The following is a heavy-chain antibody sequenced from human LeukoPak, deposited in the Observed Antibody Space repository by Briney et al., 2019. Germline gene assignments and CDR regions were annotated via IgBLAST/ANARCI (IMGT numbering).Heavy chain of an antibody. CDR1: GGSITGYY. CDR2: IYYSGST. V-gene: IGHV4-59*01. CDR3: ATPSSGYKIDALDV. D-gene: IGHD3-22*01. Sequence: SETLSLTCTVSGGSITGYYWNWIRQPPGKGLEWIGYIYYSGSTNYNPSLKSRVTTSVDMSKNQFSLKLTSATAADTAVYYCATPSSGYKIDALDVWGQGTVVAVSS. J-gene: IGHJ3*01.